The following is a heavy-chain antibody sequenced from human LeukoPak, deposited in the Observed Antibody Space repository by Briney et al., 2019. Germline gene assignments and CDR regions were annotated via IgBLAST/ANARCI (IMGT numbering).Heavy chain of an antibody. Sequence: QPGGSLRLSCAASGFTFSSYGMHWVRQAPGKGLEWVAGIWYDGSNKYYADSVKGRFTISRDNSKNTLYLQMNSLRAEDTAVYYCAREYLAVAAYFDYWGQGTLVTVSS. D-gene: IGHD6-19*01. J-gene: IGHJ4*02. V-gene: IGHV3-33*01. CDR1: GFTFSSYG. CDR3: AREYLAVAAYFDY. CDR2: IWYDGSNK.